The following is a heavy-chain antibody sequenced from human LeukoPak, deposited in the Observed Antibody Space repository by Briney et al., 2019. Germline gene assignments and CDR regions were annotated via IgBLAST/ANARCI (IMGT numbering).Heavy chain of an antibody. V-gene: IGHV4-39*07. CDR1: GGSISSGSYY. CDR3: ARGWLTYLSSFDP. D-gene: IGHD5-24*01. CDR2: IYYSGST. J-gene: IGHJ5*02. Sequence: SETLSLTCTVSGGSISSGSYYWGWIRQPPGKGLEWIGSIYYSGSTYYNPSLKSRVTISVDTSKNQFSLKLSSVTAADTAVYYSARGWLTYLSSFDPWGQGTLVTVSS.